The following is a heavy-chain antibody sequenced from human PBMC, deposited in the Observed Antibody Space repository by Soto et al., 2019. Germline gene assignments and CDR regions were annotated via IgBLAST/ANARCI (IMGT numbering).Heavy chain of an antibody. CDR3: ARGYQPMLPFDF. J-gene: IGHJ4*02. CDR2: IIPLLGTT. D-gene: IGHD2-2*01. CDR1: GHTFSSYS. Sequence: ASVKVSCKASGHTFSSYSFTWVRQAPGKGFELLGGIIPLLGTTDYAQKFQGRVNITADESTTTVYMDLSGLTSEDTAMYYCARGYQPMLPFDFWGQGTLVTVSS. V-gene: IGHV1-69*13.